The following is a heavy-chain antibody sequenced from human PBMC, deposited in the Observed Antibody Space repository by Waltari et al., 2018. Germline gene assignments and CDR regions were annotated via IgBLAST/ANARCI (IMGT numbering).Heavy chain of an antibody. D-gene: IGHD2-2*03. CDR3: AGMDAIPHRGDY. Sequence: QVQLQESGPGLVKPSETLSLTCAVSGYSISSGYYWGWIRQPPGKGLEWIGSIYHSGSTYYNPSLKSRVTISVDTSKNQFSLKLSSVTAADTAVYYCAGMDAIPHRGDYWGQGTLVTVSS. J-gene: IGHJ4*02. V-gene: IGHV4-38-2*01. CDR1: GYSISSGYY. CDR2: IYHSGST.